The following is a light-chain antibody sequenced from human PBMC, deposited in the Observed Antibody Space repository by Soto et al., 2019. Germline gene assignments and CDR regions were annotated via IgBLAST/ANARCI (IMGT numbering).Light chain of an antibody. V-gene: IGKV1-6*01. J-gene: IGKJ1*01. CDR2: AAS. CDR3: LHDYGYSWT. CDR1: RDVGSD. Sequence: TQMTQSPLSLSASVGEKIIITCRASRDVGSDVSWYQQKPGQAPKLVIYAASNLYTGVPSRFSGRRSGTEFTLTISSLQPEDFASYYCLHDYGYSWTFGQGTKVEIE.